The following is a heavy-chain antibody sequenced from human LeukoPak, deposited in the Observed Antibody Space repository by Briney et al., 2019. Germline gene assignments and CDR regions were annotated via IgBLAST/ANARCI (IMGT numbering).Heavy chain of an antibody. CDR2: INSDGSWT. CDR3: VSFYETY. J-gene: IGHJ4*02. CDR1: GNYW. V-gene: IGHV3-74*01. D-gene: IGHD2-2*01. Sequence: PGVSLRLSCAASGNYWMHWVRQAPGKGLVLVSHINSDGSWTSYADSVKGRFTISKDNAKNTVYLQMNNLRAEDTAVYYCVSFYETYWGRGTLVTVSS.